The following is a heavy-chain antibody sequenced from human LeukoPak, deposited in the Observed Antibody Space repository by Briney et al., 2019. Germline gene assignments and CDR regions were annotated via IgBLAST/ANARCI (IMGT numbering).Heavy chain of an antibody. Sequence: GGSLRLSCEGSAFIFSGHWMNRVRQTPGKGLEWVASIKEDGSERQYVDSVKGRFSISRDNTKGSLFLQLNSLRAEDTAMYYCARDLGYCTNGVCHTGFDYWGQGTLVAVSS. CDR1: AFIFSGHW. CDR2: IKEDGSER. CDR3: ARDLGYCTNGVCHTGFDY. V-gene: IGHV3-7*03. D-gene: IGHD2-8*01. J-gene: IGHJ4*02.